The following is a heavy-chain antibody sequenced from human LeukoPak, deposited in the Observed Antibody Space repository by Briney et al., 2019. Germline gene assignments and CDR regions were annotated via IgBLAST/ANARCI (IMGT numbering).Heavy chain of an antibody. D-gene: IGHD5-18*01. CDR3: TRHTAMAGY. V-gene: IGHV3-73*01. CDR1: GFTFSSYG. CDR2: IRSKANSYAT. J-gene: IGHJ4*02. Sequence: GGSLRLSCAASGFTFSSYGMHWVRQASGKGLEWVGRIRSKANSYATAYAASVKGRFTISRDDSKNTAYLQMNSLKTEDTAVYYCTRHTAMAGYWGQGTLVTVSS.